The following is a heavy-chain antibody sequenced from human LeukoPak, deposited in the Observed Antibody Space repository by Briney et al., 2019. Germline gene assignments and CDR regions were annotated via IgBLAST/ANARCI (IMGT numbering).Heavy chain of an antibody. J-gene: IGHJ4*02. CDR1: GYTFTGYY. CDR3: ARTNWVSAAGDY. V-gene: IGHV1-2*02. D-gene: IGHD7-27*01. CDR2: IYPYSGDT. Sequence: ASVKVSCKASGYTFTGYYIHWVRQAPGQGLEWMGWIYPYSGDTNYAQNFQGRVTMTRDTSISTAYMEVSTLRSDDTAVYYCARTNWVSAAGDYWGQGTLVTVSS.